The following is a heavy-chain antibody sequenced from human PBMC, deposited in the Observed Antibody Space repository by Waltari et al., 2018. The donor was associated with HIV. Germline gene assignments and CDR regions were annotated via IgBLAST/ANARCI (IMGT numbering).Heavy chain of an antibody. CDR1: GFTFTSYA. V-gene: IGHV3-30-3*01. Sequence: QVQLVEYRGGVVQPGSSLRLSCAAAGFTFTSYALHWVRQAPGKGLVCVAFISYDGSNKYYADSVKGRFTISRDNSKNTLYLQMNSLRAEDTAVYYCARGGGYSSSYYFDYWGQGTLVTVSS. J-gene: IGHJ4*02. CDR2: ISYDGSNK. CDR3: ARGGGYSSSYYFDY. D-gene: IGHD5-12*01.